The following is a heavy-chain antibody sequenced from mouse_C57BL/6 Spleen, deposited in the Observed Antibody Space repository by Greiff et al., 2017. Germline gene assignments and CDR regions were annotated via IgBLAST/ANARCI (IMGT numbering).Heavy chain of an antibody. CDR2: IYPSDSET. V-gene: IGHV1-61*01. Sequence: QVQLQQPGAELVRPGSSVKLSCKASGYTFTSYWMDWVKQRPGQGLEWIGNIYPSDSETHYNQKFKDKATLTVDKSSSTAYMQLSSLTSEDSAVYYCERGDEGYYGEDAMDYWGQGTSVTVSS. CDR1: GYTFTSYW. J-gene: IGHJ4*01. D-gene: IGHD2-3*01. CDR3: ERGDEGYYGEDAMDY.